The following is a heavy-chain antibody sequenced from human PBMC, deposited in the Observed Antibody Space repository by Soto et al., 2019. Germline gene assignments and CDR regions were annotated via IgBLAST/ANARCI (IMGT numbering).Heavy chain of an antibody. D-gene: IGHD5-18*01. CDR3: ARGIPLWFRPRFDY. Sequence: SETLSLTCAVYGGSFSGYYWSWIRQPPGKGLEWIGEINHSGSTNYNPSLKSRVTISVDTSKNQFSLKLSSVTAADTAVYYCARGIPLWFRPRFDYWGQGTLVTVSS. V-gene: IGHV4-34*01. CDR1: GGSFSGYY. CDR2: INHSGST. J-gene: IGHJ4*02.